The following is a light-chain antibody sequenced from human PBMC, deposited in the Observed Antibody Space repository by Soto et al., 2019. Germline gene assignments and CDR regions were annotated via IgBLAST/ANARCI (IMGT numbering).Light chain of an antibody. CDR1: QSLLYSNGYNY. Sequence: DLVMTQSPLSLPVTPGEPASISCRSSQSLLYSNGYNYLDWYVQKPGQSPQLLIYLGSNRASGVPDRFSGSGSGTDFTLKITRVEAEDVGVYYCMQALHTPLTFGGGTRVEIK. V-gene: IGKV2-28*01. CDR2: LGS. CDR3: MQALHTPLT. J-gene: IGKJ4*01.